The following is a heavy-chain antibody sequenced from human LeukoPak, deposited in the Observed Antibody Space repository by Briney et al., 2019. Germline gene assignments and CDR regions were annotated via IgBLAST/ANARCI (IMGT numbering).Heavy chain of an antibody. V-gene: IGHV4-59*12. CDR2: IYYSGST. Sequence: SETLSLTCTVSGGSISSYYWSWIRQPPGKGLEWIGYIYYSGSTNYNPSLKSRVTISVDKSKNQFSLKLSSVTAADTAVYYCARYMVRGVTNWGQGTLVTVSS. J-gene: IGHJ4*02. D-gene: IGHD3-10*01. CDR3: ARYMVRGVTN. CDR1: GGSISSYY.